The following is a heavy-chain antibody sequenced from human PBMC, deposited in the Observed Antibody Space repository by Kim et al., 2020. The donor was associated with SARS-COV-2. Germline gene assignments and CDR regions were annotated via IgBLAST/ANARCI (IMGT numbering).Heavy chain of an antibody. D-gene: IGHD3-10*01. V-gene: IGHV3-9*01. J-gene: IGHJ4*02. Sequence: DSVKGRFTISRDNAKNSLYLQMNSLRAEDTALYYCAKDVGDGYKRGSFDYWGQGTLVTVSS. CDR3: AKDVGDGYKRGSFDY.